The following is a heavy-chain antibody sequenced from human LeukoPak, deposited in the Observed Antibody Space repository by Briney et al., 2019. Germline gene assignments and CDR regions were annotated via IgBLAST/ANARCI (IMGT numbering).Heavy chain of an antibody. J-gene: IGHJ6*02. D-gene: IGHD1-26*01. CDR3: ASRYSGFSRKYGMDV. CDR1: GYTFPSYD. V-gene: IGHV1-8*01. Sequence: ASVKVSCKASGYTFPSYDINWLRQATGQGLEWMGWMNPNSGNTGYAQKFQGRVTMTRNTSISTAYMELSSLRSEDTAVYYCASRYSGFSRKYGMDVWGQGTTVTVSS. CDR2: MNPNSGNT.